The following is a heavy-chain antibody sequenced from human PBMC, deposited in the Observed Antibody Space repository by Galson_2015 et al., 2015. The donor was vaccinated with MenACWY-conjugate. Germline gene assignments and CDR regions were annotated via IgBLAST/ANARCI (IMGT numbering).Heavy chain of an antibody. V-gene: IGHV3-11*05. Sequence: SLRLSCAASGFTCSDHYMSWIRQAPGKGLEWVSYIRGSSTYTDYADSVKGRFTISRDNAKNSLYLRMNSLRAEDTAIYYCARGGGGRVSAFDIWGQGTMVTVSS. CDR3: ARGGGGRVSAFDI. J-gene: IGHJ3*02. D-gene: IGHD1-14*01. CDR1: GFTCSDHY. CDR2: IRGSSTYT.